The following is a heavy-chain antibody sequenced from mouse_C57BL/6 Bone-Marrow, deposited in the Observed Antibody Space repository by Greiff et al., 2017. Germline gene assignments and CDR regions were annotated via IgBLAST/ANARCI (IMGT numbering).Heavy chain of an antibody. CDR2: IYPRSGNT. Sequence: QVQLQQSGAELARPGASVKLSCKASGYTFTSYGISWVKQRTGQGLEWIGEIYPRSGNTYYNEKFKGKSTLTAAKSSSPAYMELRSLTSEDSAVYFCAREDYYSNYGWLAYWGQGTLVTVSA. V-gene: IGHV1-81*01. J-gene: IGHJ3*01. CDR3: AREDYYSNYGWLAY. D-gene: IGHD2-5*01. CDR1: GYTFTSYG.